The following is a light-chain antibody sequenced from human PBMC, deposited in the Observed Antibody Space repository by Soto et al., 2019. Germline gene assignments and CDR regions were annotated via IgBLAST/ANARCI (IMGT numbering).Light chain of an antibody. CDR1: RNIERG. J-gene: IGKJ1*01. CDR3: QHCDAYWA. CDR2: DAS. Sequence: DIQMTQSPSTLSASLGDRVTITCRASRNIERGLAWYQQKPGKAPRLLIYDASTLETAVPSRFSGGGCGTEFTLTISSLQPDDNATYYCQHCDAYWAFGQGGKVEVE. V-gene: IGKV1-5*01.